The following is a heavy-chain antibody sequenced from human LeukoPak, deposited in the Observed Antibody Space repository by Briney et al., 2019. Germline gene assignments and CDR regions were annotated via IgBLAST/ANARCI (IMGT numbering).Heavy chain of an antibody. CDR1: AGSISSSSYY. V-gene: IGHV4-39*01. CDR3: ARHSGLNWFDP. D-gene: IGHD3/OR15-3a*01. CDR2: IYYSGST. Sequence: SETLSLTCTVSAGSISSSSYYSGWIRQPPGKGLEWIGSIYYSGSTYYNPSLKSRVTISVDTSKNQFSLKLSSVTAADTAVYYCARHSGLNWFDPWGQGTLVTVSS. J-gene: IGHJ5*02.